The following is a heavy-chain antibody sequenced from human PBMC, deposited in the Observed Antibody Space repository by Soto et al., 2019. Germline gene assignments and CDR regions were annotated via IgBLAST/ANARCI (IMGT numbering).Heavy chain of an antibody. CDR1: GGSISSGDYY. Sequence: SETLSLTCTVSGGSISSGDYYWSWIRQPPGKGLEWIGYIYYSGSTYYTPSLRSRVTISVDKSKNQFSLKLSSVTAADTAVYYCARGSATGYSGSWSPYYYYGMDVWGQGTTVTVSS. J-gene: IGHJ6*02. D-gene: IGHD6-13*01. CDR2: IYYSGST. CDR3: ARGSATGYSGSWSPYYYYGMDV. V-gene: IGHV4-30-4*01.